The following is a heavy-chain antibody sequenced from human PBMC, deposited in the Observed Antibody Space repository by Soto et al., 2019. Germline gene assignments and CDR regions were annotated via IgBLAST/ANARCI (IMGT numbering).Heavy chain of an antibody. V-gene: IGHV1-3*01. J-gene: IGHJ4*02. CDR3: ARGPRGSSWDFDY. CDR1: GYTFTSYA. Sequence: QVQLVQSGAEVKKPGASVKVSCKASGYTFTSYAMHWVRQAPGQRLEWMGWINAGNGNTKYSQKFQGRVTITRDTSASAAYIELSSLRSEDTAVYYCARGPRGSSWDFDYWGQGTLVTVSS. D-gene: IGHD6-13*01. CDR2: INAGNGNT.